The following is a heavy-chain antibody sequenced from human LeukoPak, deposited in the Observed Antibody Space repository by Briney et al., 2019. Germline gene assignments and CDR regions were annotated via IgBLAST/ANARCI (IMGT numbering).Heavy chain of an antibody. V-gene: IGHV3-23*01. CDR1: GFTFSGFA. Sequence: GGSLRLSCAASGFTFSGFAMSWVRQAPGKGLEWVSTILDTGAGTYYADSVKGRFTISRDNSKNTLYLQMNSLRAEDTAVYFCAKERGHPVNSHYMDVWGKGTTVPVSS. J-gene: IGHJ6*03. D-gene: IGHD2/OR15-2a*01. CDR3: AKERGHPVNSHYMDV. CDR2: ILDTGAGT.